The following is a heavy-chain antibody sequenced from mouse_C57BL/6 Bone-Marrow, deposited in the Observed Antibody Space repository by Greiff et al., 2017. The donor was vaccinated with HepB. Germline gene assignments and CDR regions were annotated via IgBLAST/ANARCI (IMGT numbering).Heavy chain of an antibody. CDR2: ISDGGSYT. Sequence: EVKLVESGGGLVKPGGSLKLSCAASGFTFSSYAMSWVRQTPEKRLEWVATISDGGSYTYYPDNVKGRFTISRDNAKNNLYLQMSHLKSEDTAMYYCARGRGWRGCMDYWGQGTSVTVSS. V-gene: IGHV5-4*03. D-gene: IGHD2-3*01. CDR3: ARGRGWRGCMDY. J-gene: IGHJ4*01. CDR1: GFTFSSYA.